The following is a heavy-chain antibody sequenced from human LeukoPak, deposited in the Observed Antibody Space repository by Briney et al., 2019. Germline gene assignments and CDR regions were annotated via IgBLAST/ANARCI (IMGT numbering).Heavy chain of an antibody. V-gene: IGHV4-39*07. CDR1: GGSITTSSHY. D-gene: IGHD3-10*01. J-gene: IGHJ4*02. CDR2: IFYRGTT. CDR3: ARSWFGELFQEY. Sequence: SETLSLTCTVSGGSITTSSHYWGWIRQPPGKGLEWIGGIFYRGTTYNNPSLKSRVTISVDTSKNQFSLKLRSVTAADTAVYYCARSWFGELFQEYWGQGTLVTVSS.